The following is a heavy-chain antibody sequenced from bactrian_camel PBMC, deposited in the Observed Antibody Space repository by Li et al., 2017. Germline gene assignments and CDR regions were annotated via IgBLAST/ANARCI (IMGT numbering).Heavy chain of an antibody. CDR1: EFTFEDSD. Sequence: HVQLVESGGDSVQVGGSLILSCTASEFTFEDSDVGWYHQVPDFECEWISTISSDGRTSYADSVKGRFTISQNNAKNTVYLQMNSLEIQDTAVYYCAADCPTSSGWERRYWGQGTQVTVS. CDR2: ISSDGRT. V-gene: IGHV3S63*01. J-gene: IGHJ4*01. D-gene: IGHD6*01. CDR3: AADCPTSSGWERRY.